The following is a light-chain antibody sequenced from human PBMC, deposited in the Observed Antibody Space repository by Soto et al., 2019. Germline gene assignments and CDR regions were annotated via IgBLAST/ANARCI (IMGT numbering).Light chain of an antibody. CDR1: GSDVGGYNY. J-gene: IGLJ2*01. Sequence: QSALTQPRSVSGSPGQSVTISFTGTGSDVGGYNYVSWYQQHPGKAPKLMIYDVSKRPSGVPDRFSGSKSGNTASLTISGLQGEDEADYYCCSYAGRYTHVVFGGGTKLTVL. V-gene: IGLV2-11*01. CDR3: CSYAGRYTHVV. CDR2: DVS.